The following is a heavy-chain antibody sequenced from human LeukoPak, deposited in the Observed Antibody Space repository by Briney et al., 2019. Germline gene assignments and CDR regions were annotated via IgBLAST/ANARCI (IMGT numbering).Heavy chain of an antibody. J-gene: IGHJ4*02. V-gene: IGHV4-61*01. CDR2: IYYSGST. D-gene: IGHD3-22*01. Sequence: PSETLSLTCTVSGGSISSSSYYWGWIRQPPGKGLEWIGYIYYSGSTNYNPSLKSRVTISVDTSKNQFSLKLSSVTAADTAVYYRAREMYYYDSSGYYVTGFDYWGQGTLVTVSS. CDR1: GGSISSSSYY. CDR3: AREMYYYDSSGYYVTGFDY.